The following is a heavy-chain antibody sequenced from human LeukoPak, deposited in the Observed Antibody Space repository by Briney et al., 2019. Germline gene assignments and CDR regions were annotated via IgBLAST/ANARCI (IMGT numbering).Heavy chain of an antibody. J-gene: IGHJ3*02. D-gene: IGHD1-26*01. CDR1: GFTFSSYS. CDR2: ISSSSSYI. V-gene: IGHV3-21*01. Sequence: PGGSLRLSCAASGFTFSSYSMNWVRQAPGKGLEWVSSISSSSSYIYYADSVKGRFTISRDNAKNSLYLQMNSLRAEDTAVYHCARWYSGSCGAFDIWGQGTMVTVSS. CDR3: ARWYSGSCGAFDI.